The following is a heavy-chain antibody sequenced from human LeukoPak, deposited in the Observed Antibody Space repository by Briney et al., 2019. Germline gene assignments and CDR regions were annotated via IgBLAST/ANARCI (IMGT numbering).Heavy chain of an antibody. Sequence: PSETLSLTCTVSGGSISTYYWTWIRQTPGKGLEWIGYVDYSGSTNYNPSLKSRLTISVDTSENQFSLRLSSVTAADSAMYYCARAGSGYSFDIWGQGTLVTVSS. CDR2: VDYSGST. J-gene: IGHJ3*02. CDR1: GGSISTYY. V-gene: IGHV4-59*01. CDR3: ARAGSGYSFDI. D-gene: IGHD3-3*01.